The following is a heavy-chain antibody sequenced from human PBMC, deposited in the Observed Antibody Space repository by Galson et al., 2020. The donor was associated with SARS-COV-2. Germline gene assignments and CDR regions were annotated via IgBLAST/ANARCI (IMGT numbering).Heavy chain of an antibody. CDR1: GYTLTELS. V-gene: IGHV1-24*01. D-gene: IGHD3-9*01. J-gene: IGHJ4*02. Sequence: DSVKVSCKVSGYTLTELSMHWVRQAPGKGLEWMGGFDPEDGETIYAQKFQGRVTMTEDTSTDTAYMELSSLRSEDTAVYYCATVALLGLRYFDWSRGVYFDYWGQGTLVTVSS. CDR2: FDPEDGET. CDR3: ATVALLGLRYFDWSRGVYFDY.